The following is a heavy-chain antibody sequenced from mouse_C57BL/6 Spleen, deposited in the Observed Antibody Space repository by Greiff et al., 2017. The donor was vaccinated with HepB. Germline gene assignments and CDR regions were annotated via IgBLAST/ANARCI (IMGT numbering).Heavy chain of an antibody. CDR1: GFTFSDYG. Sequence: EVQLVESGGGLVKPGGSLKLSCAASGFTFSDYGMHWVRQAPEKGLEWVAYISSGSSTIYYADTVKGRFTISRDNAKNTLFLQMTSLRSEDPAMYYCAKYYGSSHWYFDVWGKGTTVTVSS. CDR2: ISSGSSTI. D-gene: IGHD1-1*01. CDR3: AKYYGSSHWYFDV. J-gene: IGHJ1*03. V-gene: IGHV5-17*01.